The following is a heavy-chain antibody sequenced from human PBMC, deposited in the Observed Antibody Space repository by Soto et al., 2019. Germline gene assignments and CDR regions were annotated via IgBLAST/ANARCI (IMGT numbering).Heavy chain of an antibody. CDR3: ARDKDREQLGGNYYYTLDV. CDR2: IIPIFRTP. D-gene: IGHD1-1*01. J-gene: IGHJ6*02. Sequence: QVQLVQSGAEVLKPGSSVKVSCKASGDTFDTFAISWVRQAPGQGLEWMGGIIPIFRTPDYARKFQGRVTITADVSTSTAYMEVSSLRSDDTAVYYCARDKDREQLGGNYYYTLDVWGQGTTVSVSS. CDR1: GDTFDTFA. V-gene: IGHV1-69*12.